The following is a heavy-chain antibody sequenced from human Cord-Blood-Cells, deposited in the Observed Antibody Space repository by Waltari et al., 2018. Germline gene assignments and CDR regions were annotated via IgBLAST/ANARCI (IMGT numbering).Heavy chain of an antibody. D-gene: IGHD6-13*01. CDR1: GYTITGYY. V-gene: IGHV1-2*04. CDR2: INPNSGGT. CDR3: ARDLPAAGAFDI. Sequence: QVQLVQSGAEVKKPGASVKVSCKASGYTITGYYMHWVRQAPGQGLEWMGLINPNSGGTNYAQKFQGWVTITRDTSISTAYMELSRLRSDDTAVYYCARDLPAAGAFDIWGQGTMVTVSS. J-gene: IGHJ3*02.